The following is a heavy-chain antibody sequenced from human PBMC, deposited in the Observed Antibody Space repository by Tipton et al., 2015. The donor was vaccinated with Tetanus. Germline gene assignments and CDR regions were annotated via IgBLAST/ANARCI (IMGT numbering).Heavy chain of an antibody. D-gene: IGHD3-22*01. V-gene: IGHV1-2*02. J-gene: IGHJ6*02. Sequence: QMQLVQSGAEVKKPGASVKVSCKASGYTFTGYYIYWARQAPGQGLEWMGWIDPNSGGTVYEQKFQGRVTMTRDTSISTAYMELRSLRSDDTAVYYCARDRGDYIYYGMDVWGPGTTVTVS. CDR2: IDPNSGGT. CDR1: GYTFTGYY. CDR3: ARDRGDYIYYGMDV.